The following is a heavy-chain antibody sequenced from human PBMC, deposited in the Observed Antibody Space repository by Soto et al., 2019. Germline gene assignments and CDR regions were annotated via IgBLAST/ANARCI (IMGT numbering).Heavy chain of an antibody. D-gene: IGHD2-15*01. CDR3: ARDNCSGGSCASGWFDP. V-gene: IGHV4-31*03. J-gene: IGHJ5*02. Sequence: SETLSLTCTVSGGSISSGGYYWSWIRQHPGKGLVWIGYIYYSGSTYYNPSLKSRVTISVDTSKNQFSLKLSSVTAADTAVYYCARDNCSGGSCASGWFDPWGQGTLVTVSS. CDR2: IYYSGST. CDR1: GGSISSGGYY.